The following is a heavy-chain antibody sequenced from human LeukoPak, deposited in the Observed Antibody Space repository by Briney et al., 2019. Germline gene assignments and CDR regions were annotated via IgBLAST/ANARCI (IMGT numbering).Heavy chain of an antibody. J-gene: IGHJ6*02. CDR1: GYTFTTYD. CDR2: MSPSSGNR. Sequence: ASVKVSCKASGYTFTTYDINWVRQAPGQGLEWMGWMSPSSGNRGYAQKFQGRVTMTRDTSVSTAYMELSSLRSDDTAVHYCARGYYYYGLDVWGQGTTVTVSS. CDR3: ARGYYYYGLDV. V-gene: IGHV1-8*01.